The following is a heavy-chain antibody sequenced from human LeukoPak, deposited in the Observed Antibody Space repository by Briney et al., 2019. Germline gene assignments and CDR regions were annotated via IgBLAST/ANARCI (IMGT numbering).Heavy chain of an antibody. CDR3: ARHGDYGDYWGIGY. V-gene: IGHV4-59*08. CDR2: IYYSGST. CDR1: GASISDYY. J-gene: IGHJ4*02. D-gene: IGHD4-17*01. Sequence: SETLSLTCTVSGASISDYYWSWIRQPPGKGLEWIGYIYYSGSTNYNPSLKSRVTISVDTSKNQFSLKLSSVTAADTAVYYCARHGDYGDYWGIGYWGQGTLVTVSS.